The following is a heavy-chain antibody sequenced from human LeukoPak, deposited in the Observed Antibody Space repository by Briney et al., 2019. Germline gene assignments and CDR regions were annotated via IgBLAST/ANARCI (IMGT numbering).Heavy chain of an antibody. D-gene: IGHD4-17*01. CDR1: GGSFSGYY. V-gene: IGHV4-34*01. J-gene: IGHJ6*03. CDR3: ARHNYGDYGSGIYYMDV. CDR2: INHSGST. Sequence: SETLSLTCAVYGGSFSGYYWSWIRQPPGKGLEWIGEINHSGSTNYNPSLKSRVTISVDTSKNQFSLKLSSVTAADTAVYYCARHNYGDYGSGIYYMDVWGKGTTVTISS.